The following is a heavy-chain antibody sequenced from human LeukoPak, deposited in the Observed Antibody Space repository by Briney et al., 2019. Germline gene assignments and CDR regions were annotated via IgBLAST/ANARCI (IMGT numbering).Heavy chain of an antibody. CDR1: GFTFSSYW. V-gene: IGHV3-74*01. CDR3: ARERGSSGVVVVAALSGYNWFDP. Sequence: GGSLRLSCAASGFTFSSYWMHWVRQAPGKGLVWVSRINSDGSSTSYADSVKGRFTISRDDAKNTLYLQMNSLRAEDTAVYYCARERGSSGVVVVAALSGYNWFDPWGQGTLVTVSS. D-gene: IGHD2-15*01. J-gene: IGHJ5*02. CDR2: INSDGSST.